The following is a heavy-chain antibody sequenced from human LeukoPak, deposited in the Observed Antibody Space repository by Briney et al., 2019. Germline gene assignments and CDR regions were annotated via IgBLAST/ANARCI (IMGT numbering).Heavy chain of an antibody. CDR1: GFNFIDNS. V-gene: IGHV3-21*01. CDR2: ISSSKTYI. CDR3: ARGYCSGTSCYMFDS. Sequence: GGSLRLSCAGSGFNFIDNSMHWVRQAPGRGLEWVSSISSSKTYIYYRDSVKGRFTISRDNAKNSLFLQMNSLRVEYTAVYFCARGYCSGTSCYMFDSWGQGTRVIVSS. J-gene: IGHJ4*02. D-gene: IGHD2-2*01.